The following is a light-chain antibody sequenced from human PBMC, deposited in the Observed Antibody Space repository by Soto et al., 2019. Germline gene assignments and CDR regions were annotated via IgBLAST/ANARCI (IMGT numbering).Light chain of an antibody. CDR2: GAS. J-gene: IGKJ1*01. V-gene: IGKV3-20*01. CDR3: QQHDSSPWM. Sequence: EVVVTQSPGTLSLSPGERATLSCRASQSVSNTYVAWYQHIPGQTPRLLIYGASNRATGIPDRFSGSGSGTDFTLTISRLEPEDFAVYYCQQHDSSPWMFGQGTKVDIK. CDR1: QSVSNTY.